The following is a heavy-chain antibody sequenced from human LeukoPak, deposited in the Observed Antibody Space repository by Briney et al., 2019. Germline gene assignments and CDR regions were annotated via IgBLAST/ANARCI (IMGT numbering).Heavy chain of an antibody. J-gene: IGHJ4*02. D-gene: IGHD2-2*01. V-gene: IGHV3-38-3*01. CDR3: ARSGYSSTWYLQNFELDY. Sequence: GGSLRLSCAASGFTVSSNEMSWVRQAPGKGLEWVSSISGGSTYYADSVKGRFTISRDNAKNSLYLQMNSLRAEDTAVYFCARSGYSSTWYLQNFELDYWGQGTLVTVSS. CDR2: ISGGST. CDR1: GFTVSSNE.